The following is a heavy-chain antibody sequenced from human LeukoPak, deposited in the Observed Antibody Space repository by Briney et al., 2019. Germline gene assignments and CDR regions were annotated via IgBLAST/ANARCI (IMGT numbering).Heavy chain of an antibody. J-gene: IGHJ6*04. Sequence: GGSLRLSCAASGFTFSSYEVNWVRQAPGKGLEWVSYISSSGSTIYYADSVKGRFTISRDNAKNSLYLQMNSLRAEDTAVYYCAELGIAMIGGVWGKGTTVTISS. V-gene: IGHV3-48*03. D-gene: IGHD3-10*02. CDR2: ISSSGSTI. CDR3: AELGIAMIGGV. CDR1: GFTFSSYE.